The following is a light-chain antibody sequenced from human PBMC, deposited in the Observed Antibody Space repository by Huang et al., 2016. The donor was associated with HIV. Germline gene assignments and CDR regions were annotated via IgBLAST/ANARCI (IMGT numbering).Light chain of an antibody. CDR1: QSVRSY. CDR3: QQRSNWPLT. Sequence: EIVLTQSPATLSLSPGETATLSCRASQSVRSYLAWYQHKPGQAPRLLIYDTSIRASGVPGRISGGGSGTDFTRTISGLEPEDFAVYYCQQRSNWPLTFGGGTKVEI. CDR2: DTS. J-gene: IGKJ4*01. V-gene: IGKV3-11*01.